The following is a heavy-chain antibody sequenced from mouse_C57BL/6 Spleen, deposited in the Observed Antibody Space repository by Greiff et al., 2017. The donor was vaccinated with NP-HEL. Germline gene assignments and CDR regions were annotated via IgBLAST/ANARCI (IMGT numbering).Heavy chain of an antibody. CDR1: GYTFTSYW. CDR3: ARSDYIDY. V-gene: IGHV1-64*01. D-gene: IGHD2-12*01. CDR2: IHPNSGST. J-gene: IGHJ2*01. Sequence: QVQLQQPGAELVKPGASVKLSCKASGYTFTSYWMHWVKQRPGQGLEWIGMIHPNSGSTNSNEKFKSKATLTVDKSSSTAYMQRSSLTSEDSAVYYCARSDYIDYWGQGTTLTVSS.